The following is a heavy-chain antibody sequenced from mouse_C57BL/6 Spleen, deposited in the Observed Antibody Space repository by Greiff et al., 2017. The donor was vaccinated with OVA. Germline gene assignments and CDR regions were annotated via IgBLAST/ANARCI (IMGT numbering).Heavy chain of an antibody. V-gene: IGHV5-17*01. J-gene: IGHJ1*03. CDR1: GFTFSDYG. Sequence: EVKLVESGGGLVKPGGSLKLSCAASGFTFSDYGMHWVRQAPEKGLEWVAYISSGSSTIYYADPVKGRFTISRDNAKNTLFLQMTSLRSEDTAMYYCARESLNSHWYFDVWGTGTTVTVSS. CDR3: ARESLNSHWYFDV. D-gene: IGHD6-2*01. CDR2: ISSGSSTI.